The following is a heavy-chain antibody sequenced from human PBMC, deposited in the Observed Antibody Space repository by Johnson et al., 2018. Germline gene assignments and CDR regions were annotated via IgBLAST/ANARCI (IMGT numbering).Heavy chain of an antibody. CDR2: IYYSGST. CDR1: GGSISSYY. Sequence: QVQLQESGPGLVKPSETXSLTCTVSGGSISSYYWSWIRQPPGKGLEWIGYIYYSGSTNYNPSLKSRVTISVDTSKNQFSLKLSSVTAADTAVYYCARGYCSGGSCYHDAFDIWGQGTMVTVSS. J-gene: IGHJ3*02. V-gene: IGHV4-59*01. CDR3: ARGYCSGGSCYHDAFDI. D-gene: IGHD2-15*01.